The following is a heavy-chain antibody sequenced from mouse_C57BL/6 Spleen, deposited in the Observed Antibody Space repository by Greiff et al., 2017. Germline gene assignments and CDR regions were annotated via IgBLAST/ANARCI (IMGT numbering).Heavy chain of an antibody. V-gene: IGHV1-82*01. CDR3: ASDKGLPRCDY. J-gene: IGHJ2*01. CDR2: IYPGDGDT. Sequence: VQLQQSGPELVKPGASVKISCKASGYAISSSWMNWVKQRPGKGLEWIGRIYPGDGDTNYNGKFKGKATLTADKSSSTAYMQLSSLTSEDSAVYCCASDKGLPRCDYWGQGTTLTVSS. CDR1: GYAISSSW. D-gene: IGHD3-3*01.